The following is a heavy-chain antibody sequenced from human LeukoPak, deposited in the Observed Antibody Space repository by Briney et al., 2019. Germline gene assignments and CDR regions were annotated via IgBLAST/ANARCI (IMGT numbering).Heavy chain of an antibody. V-gene: IGHV4-34*01. CDR1: GGSFSGYY. D-gene: IGHD3-3*01. CDR2: INHSGST. Sequence: SETLSLTCAVYGGSFSGYYGSWIRQPPGKGLEWIGVINHSGSTTYNTSLKSRDTISVDTSKNQFSLKLSSVTAADTAVYYCARGERNYDFWSGYYSGSYYFDYWGQGTLVTVSS. CDR3: ARGERNYDFWSGYYSGSYYFDY. J-gene: IGHJ4*02.